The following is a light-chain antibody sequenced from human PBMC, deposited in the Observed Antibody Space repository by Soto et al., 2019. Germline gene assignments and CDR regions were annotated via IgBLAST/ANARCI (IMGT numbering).Light chain of an antibody. CDR2: FAS. V-gene: IGKV1-39*01. CDR1: QSISSY. Sequence: DIQMTQSPSSLSASVGDRVTITCRASQSISSYLNWYQQKPGKAPKLLIDFASSLQSGVPSRFSGSGSGTDFTLTITSLQPADFATYYCQQTYTTPLTFGGGTKVDIK. CDR3: QQTYTTPLT. J-gene: IGKJ4*01.